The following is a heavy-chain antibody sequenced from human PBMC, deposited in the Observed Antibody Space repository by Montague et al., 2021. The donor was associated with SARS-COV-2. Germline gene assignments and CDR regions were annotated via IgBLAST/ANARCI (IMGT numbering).Heavy chain of an antibody. CDR3: ARDDFRWDFDC. V-gene: IGHV4-61*02. D-gene: IGHD2/OR15-2a*01. CDR1: GDSITSDVSY. Sequence: TLSLTCTVSGDSITSDVSYWSWFRQPAGKGLEWIGRIYTTGSTNYNPSLKSRLTISLDTSKNQFSLKLSSVTAADTAVYYCARDDFRWDFDCWGQGTLVTVSS. CDR2: IYTTGST. J-gene: IGHJ4*02.